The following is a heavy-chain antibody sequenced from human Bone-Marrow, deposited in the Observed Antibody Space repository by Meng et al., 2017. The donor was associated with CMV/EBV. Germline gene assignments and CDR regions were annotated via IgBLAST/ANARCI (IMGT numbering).Heavy chain of an antibody. CDR3: ARSEVIVSSTSWRAGWFDP. CDR2: INHSGST. CDR1: GGSFSGYY. Sequence: SETLSLTCAVYGGSFSGYYWSWIRQPPGKGLEWIGEINHSGSTNYNPSLKSRVTISVDTSKNQFSLKLSAVTAADTAVYYCARSEVIVSSTSWRAGWFDPWGQGTLVTVSS. D-gene: IGHD2-2*01. V-gene: IGHV4-34*01. J-gene: IGHJ5*02.